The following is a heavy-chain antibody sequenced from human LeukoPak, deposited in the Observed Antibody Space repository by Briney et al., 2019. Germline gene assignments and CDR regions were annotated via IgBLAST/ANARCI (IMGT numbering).Heavy chain of an antibody. CDR3: ARHVTISGPYDASDI. CDR2: VYYTGST. Sequence: SETLSLTCTVSGGSISSGNYYWDWIRQPPGKGLEWIGTVYYTGSTHYNPSLKSRVTISVDTSKNQFSLKLKSVTAADTAVYYCARHVTISGPYDASDIWGQGTMVTVSP. J-gene: IGHJ3*02. V-gene: IGHV4-39*01. CDR1: GGSISSGNYY. D-gene: IGHD5-24*01.